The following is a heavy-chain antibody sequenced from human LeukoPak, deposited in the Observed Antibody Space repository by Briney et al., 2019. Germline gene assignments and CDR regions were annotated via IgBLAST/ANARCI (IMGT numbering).Heavy chain of an antibody. J-gene: IGHJ6*02. CDR2: IYTSGST. Sequence: SETLSLTCAVYGGSFSGYYWSWIRQPAGKGLEWIGRIYTSGSTNYNPSLKSRVTMSVDTSKNQFSLKLSSVTAADTAVYYCASLMYSSSWYRPYGMDVWGQGTTVTVSS. V-gene: IGHV4-59*10. D-gene: IGHD6-13*01. CDR3: ASLMYSSSWYRPYGMDV. CDR1: GGSFSGYY.